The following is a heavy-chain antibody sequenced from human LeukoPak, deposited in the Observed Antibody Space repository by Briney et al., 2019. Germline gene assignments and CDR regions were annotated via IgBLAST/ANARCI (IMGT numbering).Heavy chain of an antibody. Sequence: PGGSLRLSCAASGFTFRSYAMHWVRQAPGKGLEWVAVISYDGSNKYYADSVKGRFTISRDNAKNSLYLQMNSLRAEDTAVYYCAREVTSTDYWGQGTLVTVSS. CDR2: ISYDGSNK. J-gene: IGHJ4*02. D-gene: IGHD2-21*02. CDR3: AREVTSTDY. CDR1: GFTFRSYA. V-gene: IGHV3-30-3*01.